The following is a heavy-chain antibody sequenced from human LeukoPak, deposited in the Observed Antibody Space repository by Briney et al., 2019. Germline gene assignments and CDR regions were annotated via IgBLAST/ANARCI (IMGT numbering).Heavy chain of an antibody. CDR1: GGSISSYY. J-gene: IGHJ3*02. D-gene: IGHD6-19*01. V-gene: IGHV4-59*01. CDR2: TYNRGST. Sequence: SDTLSLTCTVSGGSISSYYWSWIRQPPGKGLEWMGYTYNRGSTNYNPSLKSRVTILVDTSKNQFSLKLRSVTAADTAVYYCARDRPGIAVAGDAFDIWGQGTLVTVSS. CDR3: ARDRPGIAVAGDAFDI.